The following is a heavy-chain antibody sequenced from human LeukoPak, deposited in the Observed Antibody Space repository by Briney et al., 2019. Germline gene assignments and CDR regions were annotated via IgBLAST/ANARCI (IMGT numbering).Heavy chain of an antibody. CDR2: IYIGDSET. J-gene: IGHJ4*02. Sequence: GESLKISCQGSGYSFISYWIGWVRQMPGKGLEWMGIIYIGDSETRYSPSFQGQVTISVDKSINTAYLQWSSLKASDTAMYYCATYGSGSYHGYWGQGTLVTVSS. CDR1: GYSFISYW. V-gene: IGHV5-51*01. CDR3: ATYGSGSYHGY. D-gene: IGHD3-10*01.